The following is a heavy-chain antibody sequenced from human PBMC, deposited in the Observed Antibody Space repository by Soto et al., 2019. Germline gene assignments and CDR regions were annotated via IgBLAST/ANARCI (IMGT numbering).Heavy chain of an antibody. CDR2: IYYIGNT. J-gene: IGHJ4*02. V-gene: IGHV4-31*03. D-gene: IGHD3-16*01. Sequence: QVQLQESGPGLVKPSQTLSLTCTVSGGSISSGAYYWSWIRQHPGKGLEWIGYIYYIGNTYYNPSLKSRVTISVDTSKNQFSLKLSSVTAADTAVYYCARVGLRLGDYFDYWGQGTLVSVSS. CDR1: GGSISSGAYY. CDR3: ARVGLRLGDYFDY.